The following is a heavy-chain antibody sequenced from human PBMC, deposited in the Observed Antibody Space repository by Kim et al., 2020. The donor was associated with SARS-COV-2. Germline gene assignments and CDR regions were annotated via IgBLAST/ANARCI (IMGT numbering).Heavy chain of an antibody. CDR3: ARGGAYGSGSYSYPYYYYGMDV. Sequence: SETLSLTCTVSGGSISSYYWSWIRQPPGKGLEWIGYIYYSGSTNYNPSLKSRVTISVDTSKNQSSLKLSSVTAADTAVYYCARGGAYGSGSYSYPYYYYGMDVWGQGTTVTVSS. CDR2: IYYSGST. CDR1: GGSISSYY. J-gene: IGHJ6*02. D-gene: IGHD3-10*01. V-gene: IGHV4-59*01.